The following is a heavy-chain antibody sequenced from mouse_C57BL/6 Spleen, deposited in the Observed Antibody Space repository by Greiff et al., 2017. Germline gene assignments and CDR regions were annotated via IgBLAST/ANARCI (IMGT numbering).Heavy chain of an antibody. J-gene: IGHJ1*03. CDR1: GYTFTSYW. Sequence: QVQLQQPGAELVRPGSSVKLSCKASGYTFTSYWMHWVKQRPIQGLEWIGNIDPSDSETHYNQKFKDKATLTVDKSSSTAYMQLSSLTSEDSAVYYCARSYLRGYFDVWGTGTTVTVSS. V-gene: IGHV1-52*01. CDR3: ARSYLRGYFDV. D-gene: IGHD3-3*01. CDR2: IDPSDSET.